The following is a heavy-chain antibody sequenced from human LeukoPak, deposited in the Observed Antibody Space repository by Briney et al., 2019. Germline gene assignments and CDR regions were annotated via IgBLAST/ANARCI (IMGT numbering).Heavy chain of an antibody. CDR1: GYSFTSYW. D-gene: IGHD1-14*01. CDR2: IYPGDSDT. CDR3: ARHFYRYGSNWFDP. V-gene: IGHV5-51*01. Sequence: GAPLKISCKGSGYSFTSYWIGWVRQIPGNGLEWLGIIYPGDSDTSTSQTSHGQVSISADKSISTAYLQWSSLKASDTAMYYCARHFYRYGSNWFDPLGPGNPGHRLL. J-gene: IGHJ5*02.